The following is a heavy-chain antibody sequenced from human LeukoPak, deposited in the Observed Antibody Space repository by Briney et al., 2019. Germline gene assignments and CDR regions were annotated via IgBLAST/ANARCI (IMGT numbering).Heavy chain of an antibody. CDR2: ISYDGSNK. J-gene: IGHJ4*02. Sequence: GGSLRLSCAASGFTFSSYGTHWVRQAPGKGLEWVAVISYDGSNKYYADSVKGRFTISRDNSKNTLYLQMNSLRAEDTAVYYCAKGNTAMVDFDYWGQGTLVTVSS. D-gene: IGHD5-18*01. CDR1: GFTFSSYG. CDR3: AKGNTAMVDFDY. V-gene: IGHV3-30*18.